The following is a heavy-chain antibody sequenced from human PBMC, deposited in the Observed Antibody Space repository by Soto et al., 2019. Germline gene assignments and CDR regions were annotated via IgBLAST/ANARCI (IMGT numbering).Heavy chain of an antibody. Sequence: SETLSLTCTVSGGSISSGGYYWSWIRQHPGKGLEWIGYIYYSGSTYYNPSLKSRVTISVDTSKNQFSLKLSSVTAADTAVYYCARDFRYYDSRFFDYWGQGTLVTVSS. J-gene: IGHJ4*02. CDR3: ARDFRYYDSRFFDY. CDR1: GGSISSGGYY. CDR2: IYYSGST. V-gene: IGHV4-31*03. D-gene: IGHD3-22*01.